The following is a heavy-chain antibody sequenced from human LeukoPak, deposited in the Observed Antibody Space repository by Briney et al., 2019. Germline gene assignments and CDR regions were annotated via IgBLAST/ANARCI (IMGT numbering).Heavy chain of an antibody. CDR1: GFXFSSYA. J-gene: IGHJ4*02. CDR2: IRSGAYT. D-gene: IGHD3-10*01. V-gene: IGHV3-23*01. Sequence: PGGSLRLSCAASGFXFSSYAMTWVRQAPGKGLEWVSTIRSGAYTYYADSVKGRLSVSRDNSKNTLYLEMNSLRAEDAAVYYCARISVVSRSGPLDYWGQGTLVTVSS. CDR3: ARISVVSRSGPLDY.